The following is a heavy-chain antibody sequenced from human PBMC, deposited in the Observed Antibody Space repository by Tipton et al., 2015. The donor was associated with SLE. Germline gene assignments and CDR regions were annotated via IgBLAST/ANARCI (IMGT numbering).Heavy chain of an antibody. Sequence: TLSLTCTVSGDSITDYYWSWIRQPAGKGLEWIGRVYSTGATNYNPSLKSRVTMSADTSKNQFSLKLNSVTAADPAFYYCARIGYSKDDVCGQGTTVTVSS. CDR1: GDSITDYY. V-gene: IGHV4-4*07. CDR2: VYSTGAT. J-gene: IGHJ6*02. CDR3: ARIGYSKDDV. D-gene: IGHD4-11*01.